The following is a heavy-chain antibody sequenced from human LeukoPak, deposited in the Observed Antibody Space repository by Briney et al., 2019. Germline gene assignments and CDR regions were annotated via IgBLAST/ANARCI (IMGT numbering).Heavy chain of an antibody. CDR3: ARDRRITMVRGVPANWFDP. D-gene: IGHD3-10*01. J-gene: IGHJ5*02. Sequence: PSETLSLTCAVYGGSFSGYYWSWLRQPPGKGLEWIGEINHSGSTNYNPSLKSRVTISVDTSKNQFSLKLSSVTAADTAVYYCARDRRITMVRGVPANWFDPWGQGTLVTVSS. CDR1: GGSFSGYY. CDR2: INHSGST. V-gene: IGHV4-34*01.